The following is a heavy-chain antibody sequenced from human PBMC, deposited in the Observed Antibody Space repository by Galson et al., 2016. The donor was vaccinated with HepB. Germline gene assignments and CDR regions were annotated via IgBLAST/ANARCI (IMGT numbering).Heavy chain of an antibody. CDR1: GFPFSSYA. V-gene: IGHV3-64D*06. J-gene: IGHJ4*02. CDR3: VRGRVNDFWSGYTERATHYFDS. D-gene: IGHD3-3*01. CDR2: ITIYGGRT. Sequence: SLRLSCAASGFPFSSYAMYWVRQAPGKGLEFVSAITIYGGRTHYEDSVKGRFTISRDDSKNTLNLQMSRLRTEDTAVYYCVRGRVNDFWSGYTERATHYFDSWGQGNLVTVSS.